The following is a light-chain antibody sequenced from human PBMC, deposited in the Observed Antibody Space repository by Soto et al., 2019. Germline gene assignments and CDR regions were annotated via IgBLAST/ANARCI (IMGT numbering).Light chain of an antibody. CDR1: SSDIGGYNY. CDR2: EVF. Sequence: QSVLTQPPSASGSPGQSVTISCTGTSSDIGGYNYVSWYQHHPGKAPRLLIYEVFKRPSGVPNRFSGSKSGNRASLTVSGLQADDEADYYCTSYAGYNNFVFGTETKVTVL. V-gene: IGLV2-8*01. CDR3: TSYAGYNNFV. J-gene: IGLJ1*01.